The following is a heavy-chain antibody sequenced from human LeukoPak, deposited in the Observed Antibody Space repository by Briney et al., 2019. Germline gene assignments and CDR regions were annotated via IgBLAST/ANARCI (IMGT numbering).Heavy chain of an antibody. V-gene: IGHV3-23*01. CDR1: GFTFSSYA. J-gene: IGHJ4*02. D-gene: IGHD3-3*01. CDR2: ISGSGGST. CDR3: ANRAQAVSVYYDFWSGYAFDY. Sequence: GGSLRLSCAASGFTFSSYAMSWVRQAPGKGLEWVSAISGSGGSTYYADSVKGRFTISRDNSKNTLYLQMNSLRAEDTAVYYCANRAQAVSVYYDFWSGYAFDYWGQGTLVTVFS.